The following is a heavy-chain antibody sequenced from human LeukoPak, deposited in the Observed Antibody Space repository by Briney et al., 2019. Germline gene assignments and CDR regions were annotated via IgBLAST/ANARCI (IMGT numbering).Heavy chain of an antibody. J-gene: IGHJ4*02. CDR3: ARAHSCSWYIVY. CDR2: IYYSGST. D-gene: IGHD6-13*01. Sequence: PSETLSLTCSVSGGTLSRYYWNWLGQPPGKGLEWIGYIYYSGSTNYNPSLKSRVTISVDTSENQLSLKLSSVSAADTAVYYWARAHSCSWYIVYWGQGTLVTVSS. CDR1: GGTLSRYY. V-gene: IGHV4-59*01.